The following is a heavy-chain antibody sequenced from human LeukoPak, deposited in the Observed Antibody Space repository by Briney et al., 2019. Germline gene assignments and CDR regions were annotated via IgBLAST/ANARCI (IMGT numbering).Heavy chain of an antibody. CDR2: ISSSSSYI. V-gene: IGHV3-21*01. J-gene: IGHJ4*02. CDR1: GFTFSSYS. Sequence: GGSLRLSCAASGFTFSSYSMNWVRQAPGKGLEWVSSISSSSSYIYYADSVKGRLTISRDNAKNSLYLQMNSLRAEDTAVYYCTTWVPYSNYRGVDYWGQGTLVTVSS. D-gene: IGHD4-11*01. CDR3: TTWVPYSNYRGVDY.